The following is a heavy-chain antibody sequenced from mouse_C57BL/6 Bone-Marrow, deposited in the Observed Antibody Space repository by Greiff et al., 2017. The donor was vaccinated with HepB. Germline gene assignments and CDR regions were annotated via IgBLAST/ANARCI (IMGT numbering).Heavy chain of an antibody. CDR3: ARRMVTTGAYAMDY. V-gene: IGHV2-2*01. J-gene: IGHJ4*01. Sequence: VQLVESGPGLVQPSQSLSITCTVSGFSLTSYGVHWVRQSPGKGLEWLGVIWSGGSTDYNAAFISRLSISKDNSKSQVFFKMNSLQADDTAIYYCARRMVTTGAYAMDYWGQGTSVTVSS. CDR2: IWSGGST. D-gene: IGHD2-2*01. CDR1: GFSLTSYG.